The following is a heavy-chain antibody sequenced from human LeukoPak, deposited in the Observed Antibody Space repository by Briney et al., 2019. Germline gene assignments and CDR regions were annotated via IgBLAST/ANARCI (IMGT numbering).Heavy chain of an antibody. CDR3: ARNGLYGSGSYYVDY. CDR2: IYYSGST. J-gene: IGHJ4*02. Sequence: SETLSLTCTVSGGSISSYYWSWIRQPPGKGLEWIGYIYYSGSTNYNPSLKSRVTISVDTYKNQFSLKLSSVTAADTAVYYCARNGLYGSGSYYVDYWGQGTLVTVSS. D-gene: IGHD3-10*01. V-gene: IGHV4-59*01. CDR1: GGSISSYY.